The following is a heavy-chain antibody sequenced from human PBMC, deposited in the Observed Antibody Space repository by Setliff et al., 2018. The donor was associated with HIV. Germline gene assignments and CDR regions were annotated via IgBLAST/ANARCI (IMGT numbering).Heavy chain of an antibody. CDR1: SYTFTSYG. D-gene: IGHD6-13*01. V-gene: IGHV1-18*01. CDR2: IDAYNGDT. CDR3: ARDLGAFSSAWYVTIGDY. Sequence: ASVKVSCKASSYTFTSYGVSWVRQAPGQGLEWLGRIDAYNGDTNYAQNLQDRVTLTTDTSTNTAYMELRNPRSDDTAVYFCARDLGAFSSAWYVTIGDYWGPGTLVTVSS. J-gene: IGHJ4*02.